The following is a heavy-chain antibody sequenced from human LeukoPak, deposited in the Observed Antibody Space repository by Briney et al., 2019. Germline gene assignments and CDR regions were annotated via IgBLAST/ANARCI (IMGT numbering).Heavy chain of an antibody. CDR1: GDSISSYH. CDR2: IYTSGST. Sequence: PSETLSLTCSVSGDSISSYHWSWIRQPAGKGLEWIGRIYTSGSTNYNPSLKSRVTMSVDTSKNQISLKLTSVTAADTAVYYCARDRISAVVDAFDIWGQGTMVTVSS. D-gene: IGHD2/OR15-2a*01. CDR3: ARDRISAVVDAFDI. V-gene: IGHV4-4*07. J-gene: IGHJ3*02.